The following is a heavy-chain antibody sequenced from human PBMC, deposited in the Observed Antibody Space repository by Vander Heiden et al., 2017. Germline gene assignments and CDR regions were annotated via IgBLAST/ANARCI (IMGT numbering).Heavy chain of an antibody. Sequence: EVQVLESGGGLVQPGGSLRLSCVASGFTFSSYAMSWVRQAPGKGLEWVSAITGSGGSTFYADSVKGRFTISRDNSKNTLYLQMNSLRAEDTAVYYCGAGLVGYCTGDSCHSYDYWGQGSQVTVSS. CDR2: ITGSGGST. CDR3: GAGLVGYCTGDSCHSYDY. CDR1: GFTFSSYA. V-gene: IGHV3-23*01. D-gene: IGHD2-15*01. J-gene: IGHJ4*02.